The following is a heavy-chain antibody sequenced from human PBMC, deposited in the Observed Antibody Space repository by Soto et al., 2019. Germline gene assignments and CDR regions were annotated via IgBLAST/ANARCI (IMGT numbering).Heavy chain of an antibody. D-gene: IGHD3-22*01. J-gene: IGHJ2*01. CDR2: IIPILGIA. CDR3: ARAYYYDSSGYPPGYFDL. CDR1: GGTFSSYT. V-gene: IGHV1-69*02. Sequence: QVQLVQSGAEVKKPGSSVKVSCKATGGTFSSYTISWVRQAPRQGLEWMGRIIPILGIANYAQKFQGRVTITADKSTSTAYMELSSLRSEDTAVYYCARAYYYDSSGYPPGYFDLWARGTLVTVSS.